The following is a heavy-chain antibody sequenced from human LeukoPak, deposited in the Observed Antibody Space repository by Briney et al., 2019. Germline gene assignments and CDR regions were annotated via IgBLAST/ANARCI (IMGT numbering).Heavy chain of an antibody. CDR2: INPSGGTT. CDR3: AREAIFGVVREYYFDY. CDR1: GYTFTRYH. J-gene: IGHJ4*02. D-gene: IGHD3-3*01. V-gene: IGHV1-46*01. Sequence: GASVKVSCKTSGYTFTRYHIHWARQAPGQGLEWMGVINPSGGTTTYAQNFQGRVTMTRDTSTITVYMELSSLRSDDTAVYYCAREAIFGVVREYYFDYWGQGTLVTVS.